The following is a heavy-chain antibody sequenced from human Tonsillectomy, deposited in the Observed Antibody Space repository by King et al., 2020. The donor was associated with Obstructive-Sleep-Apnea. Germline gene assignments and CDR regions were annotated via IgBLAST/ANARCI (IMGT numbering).Heavy chain of an antibody. CDR2: INSDGSST. D-gene: IGHD4-17*01. V-gene: IGHV3-74*01. CDR3: ARGHYDYGDYELRGTQDY. Sequence: VKLVESGGGLVQPGGSLRLSCAASGFTFSSYWMHWVRQAPGKGLVWVSRINSDGSSTSYADSVKGRFTISRDNAKNTLYLQMNSLRAEDTAVYYCARGHYDYGDYELRGTQDYWGQGTLVTVSS. J-gene: IGHJ4*02. CDR1: GFTFSSYW.